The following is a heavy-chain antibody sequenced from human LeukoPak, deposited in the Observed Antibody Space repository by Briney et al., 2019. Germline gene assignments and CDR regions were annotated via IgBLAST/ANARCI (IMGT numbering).Heavy chain of an antibody. J-gene: IGHJ4*02. Sequence: GGSLRLSCAASGFTFDDYAMHWVRQAPGKGLERVSGISWNSGNIVYADSVKGRFTISRDNAKNSLYLQMNSLRAEDTALYYCVKADQWELLDYWGQGTLVTVSS. D-gene: IGHD1-26*01. CDR1: GFTFDDYA. V-gene: IGHV3-9*01. CDR3: VKADQWELLDY. CDR2: ISWNSGNI.